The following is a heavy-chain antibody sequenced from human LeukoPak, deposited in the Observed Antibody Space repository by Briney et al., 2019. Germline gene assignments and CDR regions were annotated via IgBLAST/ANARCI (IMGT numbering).Heavy chain of an antibody. V-gene: IGHV4-59*08. Sequence: SETLSLTCTVSGGSISSYYWSWIRQPPGKGLEWIGYIYYSGSTNYNPSLKSRVTMSLDTSKNQLSLRLSSVTAADTAVYYCARLTYYYDSSGSESVAFDIWGQGTMVTVSS. J-gene: IGHJ3*02. CDR2: IYYSGST. CDR3: ARLTYYYDSSGSESVAFDI. CDR1: GGSISSYY. D-gene: IGHD3-22*01.